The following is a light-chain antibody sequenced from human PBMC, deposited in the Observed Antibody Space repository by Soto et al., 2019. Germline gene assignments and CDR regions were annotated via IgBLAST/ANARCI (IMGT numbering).Light chain of an antibody. J-gene: IGKJ1*01. V-gene: IGKV4-1*01. Sequence: DIVMTQSPDSLAVSLGERATINCKSSQSVLYSSNNNNYLAWYQQKPGQPPKLLIYWASTRESGVPDRFSGSGSGTDFTLTISSPQAEDVAVYYCHQYYSSPTFGQGTKVEIK. CDR2: WAS. CDR3: HQYYSSPT. CDR1: QSVLYSSNNNNY.